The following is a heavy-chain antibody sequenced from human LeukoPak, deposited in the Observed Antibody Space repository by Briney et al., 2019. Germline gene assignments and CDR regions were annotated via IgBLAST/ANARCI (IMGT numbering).Heavy chain of an antibody. V-gene: IGHV4-30-4*01. CDR1: GGSISNGDYY. J-gene: IGHJ4*02. Sequence: KPSQTLSLTCTVSGGSISNGDYYWSWIRQPPGKGLEWIGYIYYSGSTYYNPSLKSRVTISVDTSKNQFSLKLSSVTAADTAVYYCARVSFGYSYGYSFDYWGQGTLVAVSS. CDR3: ARVSFGYSYGYSFDY. CDR2: IYYSGST. D-gene: IGHD5-18*01.